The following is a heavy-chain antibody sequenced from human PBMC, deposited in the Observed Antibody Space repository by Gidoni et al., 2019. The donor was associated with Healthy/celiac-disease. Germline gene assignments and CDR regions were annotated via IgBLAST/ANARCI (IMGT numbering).Heavy chain of an antibody. CDR2: IYSGGST. CDR1: GFTVSSNY. V-gene: IGHV3-66*02. D-gene: IGHD1-7*01. J-gene: IGHJ4*02. Sequence: EVQLVESGGGLVQPGGSLRLSCAASGFTVSSNYMSWVRQAPGKGLEWVSVIYSGGSTYYADSVKGRFTISRDNSKNTLYLQMNSLRAEDTAVYYCARVSPLELRYPNYFDYWGQGTLVTVSS. CDR3: ARVSPLELRYPNYFDY.